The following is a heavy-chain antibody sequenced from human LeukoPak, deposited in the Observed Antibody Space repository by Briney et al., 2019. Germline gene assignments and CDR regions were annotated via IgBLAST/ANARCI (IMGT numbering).Heavy chain of an antibody. CDR2: IYHSGST. V-gene: IGHV4-38-2*01. D-gene: IGHD3-22*01. J-gene: IGHJ4*02. CDR3: ARVYYDSSGYPYYFDY. CDR1: GYSISSGYY. Sequence: SETLSLTCAVSGYSISSGYYWGWIRQPPGKGLEWIGGIYHSGSTYYNPSLKSRVTISVDTSKNQFSLKLSSVTAADTAVYYCARVYYDSSGYPYYFDYWGQGTLVTVSS.